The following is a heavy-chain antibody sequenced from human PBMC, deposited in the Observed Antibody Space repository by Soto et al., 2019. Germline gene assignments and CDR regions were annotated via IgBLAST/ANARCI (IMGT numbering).Heavy chain of an antibody. J-gene: IGHJ6*02. CDR3: ARERYQVISDGMDV. V-gene: IGHV1-2*02. CDR2: INPQTGGT. CDR1: GYTFTGYY. Sequence: QVQLVQSGAEVKTPGASVRVSCKASGYTFTGYYIHWVREAPGQGLEWMGWINPQTGGTSYAQKFQGRVTSSRDTSINTAYLELSRLRFDDAAVYFCARERYQVISDGMDVWGQGTTVTVSS. D-gene: IGHD2-2*01.